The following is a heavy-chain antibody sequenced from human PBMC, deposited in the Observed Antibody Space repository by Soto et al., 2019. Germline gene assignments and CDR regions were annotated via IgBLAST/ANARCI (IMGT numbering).Heavy chain of an antibody. V-gene: IGHV3-23*01. J-gene: IGHJ5*02. CDR2: ISGSGGST. D-gene: IGHD3-3*01. Sequence: EVQLLESGGGLVQPGGSLRLSCAASGFTFSSYAMSWVRQAPGKGLEWVSAISGSGGSTYYADSVKCRFTISRDNSKNTLYLQMHSLRAEDTAVYYCAKAGITICGVSAMNWFDPWGQGTLVTVSS. CDR3: AKAGITICGVSAMNWFDP. CDR1: GFTFSSYA.